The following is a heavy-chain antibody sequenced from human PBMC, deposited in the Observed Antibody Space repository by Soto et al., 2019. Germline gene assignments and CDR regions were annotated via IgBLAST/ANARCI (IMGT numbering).Heavy chain of an antibody. V-gene: IGHV3-15*01. CDR2: IKSKTDGGIT. CDR3: TTAPDKRGLERPLDY. D-gene: IGHD1-1*01. CDR1: GFTFFYAW. Sequence: AVSLRLSCAGSGFTFFYAWRSWVRQAPGKGLEWVGCIKSKTDGGITDYAAPVKGRFTISRDDSKNTLYLQMNSLKTEDAAVYYCTTAPDKRGLERPLDYWGQGT. J-gene: IGHJ4*02.